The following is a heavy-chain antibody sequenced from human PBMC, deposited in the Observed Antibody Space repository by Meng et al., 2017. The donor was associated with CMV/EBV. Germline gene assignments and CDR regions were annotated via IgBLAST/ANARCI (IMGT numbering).Heavy chain of an antibody. CDR2: IYYSGST. CDR1: GGSISSYY. CDR3: ARDLWVAATPLSRAYYYGMDV. D-gene: IGHD6-13*01. Sequence: SETLSLTCTVSGGSISSYYSSWIRQPPGKGREWIGYIYYSGSTNYNPSLKSRVTISVDTSKNQFSLKLSSVTAADTAVYYCARDLWVAATPLSRAYYYGMDVWGQGTTVTVSS. J-gene: IGHJ6*02. V-gene: IGHV4-59*01.